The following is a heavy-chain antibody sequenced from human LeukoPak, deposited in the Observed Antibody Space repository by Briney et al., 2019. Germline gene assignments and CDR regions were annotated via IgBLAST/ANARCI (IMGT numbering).Heavy chain of an antibody. V-gene: IGHV3-21*01. D-gene: IGHD3-3*02. CDR2: ISSSSSYI. Sequence: PGGSLTLSCAASGFTFSRYRMIWARQAPGKGLEWVSYISSSSSYIYYAESVKCRFTISRDNAKISLYLQMNSLRDEDTAVYYCARDPISSWGAFDYWGQGTLDTVSS. CDR1: GFTFSRYR. CDR3: ARDPISSWGAFDY. J-gene: IGHJ4*02.